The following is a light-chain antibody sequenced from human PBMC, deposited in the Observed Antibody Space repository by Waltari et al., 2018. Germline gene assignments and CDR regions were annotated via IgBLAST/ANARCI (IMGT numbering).Light chain of an antibody. CDR2: GAS. CDR1: QGISSD. V-gene: IGKV3-15*01. CDR3: QQSKIWPA. J-gene: IGKJ1*01. Sequence: EIVMPQSPATPSVSPGERATLSCRASQGISSDLAWYQQKPGQAPRLLIFGASTRATGVPARFSGSGSGTEFTLTISSLQSEDFGVYYCQQSKIWPAFGQGTKVEIK.